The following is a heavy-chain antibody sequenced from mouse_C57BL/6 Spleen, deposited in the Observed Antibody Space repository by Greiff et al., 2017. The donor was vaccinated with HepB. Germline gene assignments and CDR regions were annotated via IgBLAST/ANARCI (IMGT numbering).Heavy chain of an antibody. CDR3: AREGGIYYGNPAGFAY. CDR2: IYPRDGST. D-gene: IGHD2-1*01. CDR1: GYTFTDHP. V-gene: IGHV1-78*01. J-gene: IGHJ3*01. Sequence: VQLQQSDAELVKPGASVKISCKVSGYTFTDHPIHWMKQRPEQGLEWIGYIYPRDGSTKYNEKFKGKATLTADKSSSTAYMQLNSLTSEDSAVYFCAREGGIYYGNPAGFAYWGQGTLVTVSA.